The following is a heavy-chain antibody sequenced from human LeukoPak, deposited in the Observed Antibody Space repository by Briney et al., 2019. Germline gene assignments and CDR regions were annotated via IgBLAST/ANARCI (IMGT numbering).Heavy chain of an antibody. D-gene: IGHD3-9*01. CDR2: MNPNSGNT. J-gene: IGHJ4*02. CDR3: ARGIPPYYDILTGYYTHDY. V-gene: IGHV1-8*01. Sequence: ASVKVSCKASVYTFTSYDINWVRQATGQGLEWMGWMNPNSGNTGYAQKFQGRVTMTRNTSISTAYMELSSLRSEDTAVYYCARGIPPYYDILTGYYTHDYWGQGTLVTVSS. CDR1: VYTFTSYD.